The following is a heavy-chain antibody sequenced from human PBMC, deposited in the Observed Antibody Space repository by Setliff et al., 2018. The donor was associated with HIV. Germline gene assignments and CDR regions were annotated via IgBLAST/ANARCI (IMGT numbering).Heavy chain of an antibody. CDR1: GFTFDDYA. Sequence: HPGGSLRLSCAASGFTFDDYAMHWGRQAPGKGLEWVSGINWNSGTIAYADFVKGRFTISRDNTKNFVYLQMNSLRVEDTALYFCAKDYGDGYNWGAFDIWGQGTMVTVSS. V-gene: IGHV3-9*01. CDR3: AKDYGDGYNWGAFDI. J-gene: IGHJ3*02. D-gene: IGHD1-1*01. CDR2: INWNSGTI.